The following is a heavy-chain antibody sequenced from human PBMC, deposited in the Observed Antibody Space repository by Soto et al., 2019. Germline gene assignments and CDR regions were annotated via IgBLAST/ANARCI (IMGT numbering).Heavy chain of an antibody. CDR3: ARDSSVLPPTL. J-gene: IGHJ4*02. D-gene: IGHD3-10*01. CDR2: IYYSGNT. Sequence: SETLSLTCTVSGGSISSYYWSWIRQPPGKGLEWIGYIYYSGNTNYNPSLKSRVTISVDTSKNQFSLKLSSVTAADTAVYYCARDSSVLPPTLWGQGTLVTVSS. CDR1: GGSISSYY. V-gene: IGHV4-59*01.